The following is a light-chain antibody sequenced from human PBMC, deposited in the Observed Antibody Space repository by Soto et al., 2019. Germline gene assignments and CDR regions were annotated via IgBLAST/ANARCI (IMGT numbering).Light chain of an antibody. Sequence: EIVLTQSPGTLSVSPGERATLSCRASQSVSSKLAWYQQKPGQAPRLLFYGASTGATGIPARFSGSGSETEFTLSISSLLSEDFAVYYCQQYNNWPGTFGQGTKV. CDR1: QSVSSK. CDR2: GAS. J-gene: IGKJ1*01. CDR3: QQYNNWPGT. V-gene: IGKV3-15*01.